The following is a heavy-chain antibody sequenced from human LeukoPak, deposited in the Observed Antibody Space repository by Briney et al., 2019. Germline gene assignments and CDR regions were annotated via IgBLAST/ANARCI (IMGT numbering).Heavy chain of an antibody. Sequence: GESLKISCKGSGYSFTSYWIGWVRQMPGKGLEWMGIIYPGDSDTSYSPSFQGQVTISADKSISTAYLQWSSLKASDTGMYYCARRFDYYDSSGYYYVFDYWGQGTLVTVSS. J-gene: IGHJ4*02. CDR3: ARRFDYYDSSGYYYVFDY. D-gene: IGHD3-22*01. CDR1: GYSFTSYW. V-gene: IGHV5-51*01. CDR2: IYPGDSDT.